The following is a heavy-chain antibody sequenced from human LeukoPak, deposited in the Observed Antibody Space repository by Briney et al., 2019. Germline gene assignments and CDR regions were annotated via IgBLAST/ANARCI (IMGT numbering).Heavy chain of an antibody. V-gene: IGHV4-34*01. J-gene: IGHJ3*02. CDR1: GGSFSGYY. Sequence: SETLSLTCAVSGGSFSGYYWSWIRQPPGKGLEWIGEINHSGSTNYNPSLKSRVTISVDTSKNQFSLKLSSVTAADTAVYYCARGKSLRYYYDSSGYGVDAFDIWGQGTMVTVSS. CDR2: INHSGST. D-gene: IGHD3-22*01. CDR3: ARGKSLRYYYDSSGYGVDAFDI.